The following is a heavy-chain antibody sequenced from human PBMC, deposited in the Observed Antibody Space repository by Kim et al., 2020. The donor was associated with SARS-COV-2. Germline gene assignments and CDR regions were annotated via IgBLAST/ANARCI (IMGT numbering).Heavy chain of an antibody. Sequence: ASVKVSCKASGYTFTSYYMHWVRQAPGQGLEWMGVINPSGGSTSYAQKFQGRVTMTMDTSTSTVYMELSSLRSEDTAVYYCARDATPVVNSAIYYYYGMEAWGDGTTVT. CDR2: INPSGGST. CDR1: GYTFTSYY. V-gene: IGHV1-46*01. J-gene: IGHJ6*01. CDR3: ARDATPVVNSAIYYYYGMEA. D-gene: IGHD3-22*01.